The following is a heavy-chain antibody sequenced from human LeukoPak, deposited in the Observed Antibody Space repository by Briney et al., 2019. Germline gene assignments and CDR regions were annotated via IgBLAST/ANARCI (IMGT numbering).Heavy chain of an antibody. V-gene: IGHV1-69*04. D-gene: IGHD3-10*01. J-gene: IGHJ4*02. CDR1: GGTFSSYA. CDR3: ARGSGEHPEAPLYFDY. Sequence: SVKVSCKASGGTFSSYAISWVRQAPGRGLEWMGRIIPILGIANYAQKFQGRVTITADKSTSTAYMELSSLRSEDTAVYYCARGSGEHPEAPLYFDYWGQGTLVTVSS. CDR2: IIPILGIA.